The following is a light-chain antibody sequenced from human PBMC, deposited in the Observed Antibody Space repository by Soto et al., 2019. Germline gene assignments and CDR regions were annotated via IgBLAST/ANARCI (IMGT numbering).Light chain of an antibody. Sequence: EVVLTQSPVSLSLSPGERATLSCRASQTINSNFLAWFQQKPGLAPRLLIYGASRRASGIPDRFSGSMSGTDFALTISRLEPEDCAVYFCQQYGRSPFTFGQGTKLQIK. J-gene: IGKJ2*01. V-gene: IGKV3-20*01. CDR2: GAS. CDR1: QTINSNF. CDR3: QQYGRSPFT.